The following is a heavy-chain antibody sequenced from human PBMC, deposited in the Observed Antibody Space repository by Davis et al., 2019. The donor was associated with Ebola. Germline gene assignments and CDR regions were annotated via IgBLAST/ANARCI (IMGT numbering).Heavy chain of an antibody. V-gene: IGHV5-51*01. D-gene: IGHD3-22*01. CDR2: IYPGDSDT. Sequence: GESLKISCKGSGYSFSSQWIGWVRQMPGKGLEWMGIIYPGDSDTRYSPSFQGQVTISVDKSISTAYLQWSSLKASDSAMYYCARRARPDISGYYFFDFWGQGTQVTVSS. CDR3: ARRARPDISGYYFFDF. J-gene: IGHJ4*02. CDR1: GYSFSSQW.